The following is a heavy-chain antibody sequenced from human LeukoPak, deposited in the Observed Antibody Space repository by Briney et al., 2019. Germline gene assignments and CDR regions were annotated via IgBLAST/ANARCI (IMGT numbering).Heavy chain of an antibody. CDR2: ISSSSSTR. CDR1: GFTYSSYS. V-gene: IGHV3-48*01. Sequence: GGSLRLSCAAPGFTYSSYSMNWVRHAPGKGLEWVSYISSSSSTRYYADSVNGRFTISRDNAKNSLYLQMNSLRAEDTAVYYCARGSSSSNFDCWGQGTLVTVSS. CDR3: ARGSSSSNFDC. D-gene: IGHD6-6*01. J-gene: IGHJ4*02.